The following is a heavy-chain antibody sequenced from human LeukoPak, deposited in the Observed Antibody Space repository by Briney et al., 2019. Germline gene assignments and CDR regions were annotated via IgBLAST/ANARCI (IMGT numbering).Heavy chain of an antibody. CDR1: GGSISSSSYY. CDR3: ARLLGSYCGGDCYSGDDY. J-gene: IGHJ4*02. CDR2: IYYSGST. Sequence: SETLSLTCTVSGGSISSSSYYWGWIRQPPGKGLEWIGSIYYSGSTYYNPPLKSRVTISVDTSKNQFSLKLSSVTAADTAVYYCARLLGSYCGGDCYSGDDYWGQGTLVTVSS. V-gene: IGHV4-39*01. D-gene: IGHD2-21*02.